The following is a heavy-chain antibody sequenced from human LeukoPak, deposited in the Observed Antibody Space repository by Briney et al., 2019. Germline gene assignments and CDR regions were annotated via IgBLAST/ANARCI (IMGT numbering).Heavy chain of an antibody. V-gene: IGHV3-9*01. D-gene: IGHD3-10*01. CDR2: ISWNSGSI. Sequence: PGRSLRLSCAASGFTFDDYAMHWVRQAPGKGLEWVSGISWNSGSIGYADSVKGRFTISRDNAKNSLYLQMNSLRPEDTALYYCAKGVRITMVRGAFDIWGQGTMVTVSS. CDR1: GFTFDDYA. J-gene: IGHJ3*02. CDR3: AKGVRITMVRGAFDI.